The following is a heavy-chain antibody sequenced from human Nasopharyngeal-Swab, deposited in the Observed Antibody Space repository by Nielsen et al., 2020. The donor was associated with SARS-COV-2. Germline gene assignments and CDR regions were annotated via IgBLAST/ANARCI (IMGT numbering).Heavy chain of an antibody. CDR2: ISSSSSYI. D-gene: IGHD6-19*01. V-gene: IGHV3-21*01. Sequence: GESLKISCAASGFSFSDYSMNWVRQAPGKGLEWVSSISSSSSYIYYADSVKGRFTISRDNAKNSLYLQMNSLRAEDTAVYYCARDRRPSSGWYSSAFDIWGQGTMATVSS. J-gene: IGHJ3*02. CDR3: ARDRRPSSGWYSSAFDI. CDR1: GFSFSDYS.